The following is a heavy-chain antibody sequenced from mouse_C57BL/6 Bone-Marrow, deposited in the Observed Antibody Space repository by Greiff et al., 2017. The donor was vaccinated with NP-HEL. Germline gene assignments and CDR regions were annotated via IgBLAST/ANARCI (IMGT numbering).Heavy chain of an antibody. Sequence: EVQVVESGGDLVKPGGSLKLSCAASGFTFSSYGMSWVRQTPDKRLEWVATISSGGSYTYYPDSVKGRFTISRDNAKNTLYLQMSSLKSEDTAMYYCARQGGSRTFAYWGQGTLVTVSA. CDR3: ARQGGSRTFAY. J-gene: IGHJ3*01. V-gene: IGHV5-6*01. CDR2: ISSGGSYT. CDR1: GFTFSSYG.